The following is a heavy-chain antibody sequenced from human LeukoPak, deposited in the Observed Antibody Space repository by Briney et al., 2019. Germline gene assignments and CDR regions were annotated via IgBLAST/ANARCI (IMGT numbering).Heavy chain of an antibody. J-gene: IGHJ6*03. CDR2: INHSGST. CDR1: GGSFSGYY. V-gene: IGHV4-34*01. Sequence: SETLSLTCAVYGGSFSGYYWSWIRQPPGKGLEWIGEINHSGSTNYNPSLKSRVTISVDTSKNQFSLKLSSVTAADTAVYYCARARSVTIYYYYYYYMDVWGKGTTVTVSS. CDR3: ARARSVTIYYYYYYYMDV. D-gene: IGHD4-17*01.